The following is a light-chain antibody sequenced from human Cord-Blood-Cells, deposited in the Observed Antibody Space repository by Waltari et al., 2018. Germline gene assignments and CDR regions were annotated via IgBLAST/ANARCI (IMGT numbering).Light chain of an antibody. CDR3: QQYNNWPCT. CDR1: QSVSGN. J-gene: IGKJ2*02. V-gene: IGKV3-15*01. CDR2: GAS. Sequence: LSVSPGERATLSCRASQSVSGNLAWYQQKPGQAPRLLIYGASTRATGIPARFSGSGSGTEFTLTISSLQSEDFAVYYCQQYNNWPCTFGQGTKLEIK.